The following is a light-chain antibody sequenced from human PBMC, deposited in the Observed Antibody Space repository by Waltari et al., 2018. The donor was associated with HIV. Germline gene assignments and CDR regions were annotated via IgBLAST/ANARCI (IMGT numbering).Light chain of an antibody. CDR3: NSSTDTDTLV. CDR2: GVN. J-gene: IGLJ3*02. CDR1: HADVGSYNL. V-gene: IGLV2-14*03. Sequence: QSALTQPASVSGSPGHSVTISCPGTHADVGSYNLVAWYQQYPGRAPQLIIYGVNSRPSGVSDRFSGSKFGNTASLTISGLRADDEADYYCNSSTDTDTLVFGGGTRLTVL.